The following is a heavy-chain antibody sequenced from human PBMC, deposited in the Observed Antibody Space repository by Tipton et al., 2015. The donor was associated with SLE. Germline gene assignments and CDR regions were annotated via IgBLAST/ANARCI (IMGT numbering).Heavy chain of an antibody. D-gene: IGHD2-2*01. V-gene: IGHV3-23*01. CDR3: ARVLPYQVYMDV. Sequence: SLRLSCAASGFTFSSYSMNWVRQAPGKGLEWVSAITGSGDRTYYIDSVKGRFTISRDNSKNSLYLQMNSLRAEDTAVYYCARVLPYQVYMDVWGKGTTVTVSS. CDR1: GFTFSSYS. J-gene: IGHJ6*03. CDR2: ITGSGDRT.